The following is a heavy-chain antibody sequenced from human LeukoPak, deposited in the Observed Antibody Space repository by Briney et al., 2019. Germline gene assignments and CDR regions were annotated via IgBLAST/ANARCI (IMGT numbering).Heavy chain of an antibody. Sequence: SETLSLTCTVSGGSISSTSYYWGWIRQPPGKGLEWIGSIYYSGSTYFNPSLKSRVTISVDTSKNQFSLKVSSVTAADTAMYYCASLFYSNYGDYWGQETLVTVSS. CDR3: ASLFYSNYGDY. V-gene: IGHV4-39*01. CDR1: GGSISSTSYY. CDR2: IYYSGST. J-gene: IGHJ4*02. D-gene: IGHD4-11*01.